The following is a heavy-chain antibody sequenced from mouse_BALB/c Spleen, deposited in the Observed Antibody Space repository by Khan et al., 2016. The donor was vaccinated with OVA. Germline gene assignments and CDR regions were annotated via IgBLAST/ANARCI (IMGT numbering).Heavy chain of an antibody. Sequence: EVKLEVSGPGLVKPSQSLSLTCTVTGYSITSGYGWNWIRQFPGNKLEWMGYISYSGSTNYNPSLKSRISITRDRSKNQFFLQLNSVTTEDTATYYCARTARIKYWGQGTTLTVSS. CDR1: GYSITSGYG. D-gene: IGHD1-2*01. J-gene: IGHJ2*01. CDR3: ARTARIKY. V-gene: IGHV3-2*02. CDR2: ISYSGST.